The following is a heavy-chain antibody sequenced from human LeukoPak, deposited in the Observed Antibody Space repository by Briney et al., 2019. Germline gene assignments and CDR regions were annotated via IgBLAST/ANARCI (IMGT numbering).Heavy chain of an antibody. Sequence: GASVRVSCKASGGTFSNYAISWVRQAPGQGLEWMGGIIPIFGTANYAQKFQGRVTTTADKSTSTAYMELSSLRSEDTAVYYCASGPRYYYYMDVWGKGTTVTVSS. CDR3: ASGPRYYYYMDV. J-gene: IGHJ6*03. CDR1: GGTFSNYA. V-gene: IGHV1-69*06. D-gene: IGHD3/OR15-3a*01. CDR2: IIPIFGTA.